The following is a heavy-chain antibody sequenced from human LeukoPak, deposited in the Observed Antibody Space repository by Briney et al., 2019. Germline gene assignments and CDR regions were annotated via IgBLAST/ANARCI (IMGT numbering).Heavy chain of an antibody. V-gene: IGHV4-38-2*02. J-gene: IGHJ4*02. Sequence: SETLSLTCTVSGYSISSGYYWGWIRQPPGKGLEWIGSFYDSGNTYYNPSLKSRVTISVDTSKNQFSLKVRSVTAADTAVYYRARTSGWYWEVDYWGQGTLVTVSS. D-gene: IGHD6-19*01. CDR3: ARTSGWYWEVDY. CDR2: FYDSGNT. CDR1: GYSISSGYY.